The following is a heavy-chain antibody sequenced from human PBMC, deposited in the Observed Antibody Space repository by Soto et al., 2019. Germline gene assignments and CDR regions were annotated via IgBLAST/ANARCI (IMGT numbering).Heavy chain of an antibody. J-gene: IGHJ4*02. D-gene: IGHD3-22*01. CDR1: GGSFSGYY. Sequence: SETLSLTCAVYGGSFSGYYWSWIRQPPGKGLEWIGQIFHGGSTNYSPSLKSRVTISVDTSKNLFSLELTSVTAADTAVYYCARPHYDSNTFYSFFDYWGQGTLVTVSS. V-gene: IGHV4-34*12. CDR3: ARPHYDSNTFYSFFDY. CDR2: IFHGGST.